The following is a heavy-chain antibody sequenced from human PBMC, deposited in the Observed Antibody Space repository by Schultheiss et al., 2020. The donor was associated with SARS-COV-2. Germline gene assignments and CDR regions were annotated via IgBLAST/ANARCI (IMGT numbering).Heavy chain of an antibody. CDR1: GYTFTSYD. Sequence: ASVKVSCKASGYTFTSYDINWVRQATGQGLEWMGWMNPNSGNTSYAQKFQGRVTMTRDTSTSTVYMELSSLRSEDTAVYYCASSLAVAAPGYYYYYGMDVWGQGTTVTVSS. D-gene: IGHD6-19*01. V-gene: IGHV1-8*01. CDR2: MNPNSGNT. J-gene: IGHJ6*02. CDR3: ASSLAVAAPGYYYYYGMDV.